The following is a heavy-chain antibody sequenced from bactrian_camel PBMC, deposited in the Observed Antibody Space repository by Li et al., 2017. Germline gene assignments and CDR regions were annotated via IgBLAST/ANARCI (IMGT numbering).Heavy chain of an antibody. V-gene: IGHV3S28*01. Sequence: QLVESGGGLVQPGRSLRLSCTSSLFSYPYMTWVRQGPGKGLEWISTIDTGGSTYYADSVRGRFTISKDVAKNTLYLLMNLLKPEDTAMYYCAAGSQGPACSVRYGYQYQHWGQGTQVTVS. CDR2: IDTGGST. J-gene: IGHJ4*01. D-gene: IGHD3*01. CDR3: AAGSQGPACSVRYGYQYQH. CDR1: LFSYPY.